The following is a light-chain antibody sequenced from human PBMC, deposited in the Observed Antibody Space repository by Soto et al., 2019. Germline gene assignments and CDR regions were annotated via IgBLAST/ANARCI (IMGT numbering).Light chain of an antibody. CDR3: ASWEVGLKGWV. V-gene: IGLV1-44*01. J-gene: IGLJ3*02. Sequence: QSVLTQPPSASGTPGQRVTISCSGSSSNIGRNTVNWYQQLPGTAPKVLICSNNQRPSGFPDRFSASKSGTSDSLAISGLQSEDGDDYYCASWEVGLKGWVFGRGTKLTVL. CDR2: SNN. CDR1: SSNIGRNT.